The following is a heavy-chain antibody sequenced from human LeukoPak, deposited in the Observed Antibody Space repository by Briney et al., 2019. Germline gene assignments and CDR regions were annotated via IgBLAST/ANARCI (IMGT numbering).Heavy chain of an antibody. Sequence: GGSLRLSCAASGFSVSNNYMNWVRQAPGKGLEWVSAIYSGGSTSYADSVKGRFTISRDNSKNTLYLQMNSLRAEDTAVYYCAAGSSGWYPLDYWGQGTLVTVSS. CDR2: IYSGGST. V-gene: IGHV3-53*01. J-gene: IGHJ4*02. D-gene: IGHD6-19*01. CDR3: AAGSSGWYPLDY. CDR1: GFSVSNNY.